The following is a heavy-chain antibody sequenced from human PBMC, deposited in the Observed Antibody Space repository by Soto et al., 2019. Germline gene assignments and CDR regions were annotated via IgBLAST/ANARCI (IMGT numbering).Heavy chain of an antibody. D-gene: IGHD3-10*01. CDR3: ARDNPQSGSAQFDY. J-gene: IGHJ4*02. Sequence: EVQLVESGGGLVKPGGSLRLSCAASGFTFSSYSMNWVRQAPGKGLEWVSSISSSSSYIYYADSVKGRFTISRDNAKNSLYLQMNSLRAEDTAVYYCARDNPQSGSAQFDYWGQGPLVTVSS. CDR2: ISSSSSYI. CDR1: GFTFSSYS. V-gene: IGHV3-21*01.